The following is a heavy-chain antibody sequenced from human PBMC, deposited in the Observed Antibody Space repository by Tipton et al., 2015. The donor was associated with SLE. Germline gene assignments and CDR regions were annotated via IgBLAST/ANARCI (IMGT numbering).Heavy chain of an antibody. CDR3: ARDKANYFDY. Sequence: TLSLTCTVSGGSISSGDYYWSWIRQPPGKGLEWIGYIYYSGNTFYNPSLKSRVTISVDTSKHQFSLKLSSVTAADTAVYYCARDKANYFDYWGQGTLVTVSS. CDR2: IYYSGNT. CDR1: GGSISSGDYY. J-gene: IGHJ4*02. V-gene: IGHV4-30-4*01.